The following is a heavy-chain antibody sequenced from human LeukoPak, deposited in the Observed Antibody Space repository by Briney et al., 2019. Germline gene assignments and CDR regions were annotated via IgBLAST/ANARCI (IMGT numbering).Heavy chain of an antibody. CDR3: ARGGWHSSSWYFEY. CDR1: GGSFSGYY. J-gene: IGHJ4*02. D-gene: IGHD6-13*01. CDR2: ITHGGST. V-gene: IGHV4-34*01. Sequence: SETLSLTCAVYGGSFSGYYWSWIRQPPGKGLEWVGEITHGGSTNYNPSLKSRGTISVDTSKNQFSMEFNSVTAADTAVYYCARGGWHSSSWYFEYWGQGTLVTVSS.